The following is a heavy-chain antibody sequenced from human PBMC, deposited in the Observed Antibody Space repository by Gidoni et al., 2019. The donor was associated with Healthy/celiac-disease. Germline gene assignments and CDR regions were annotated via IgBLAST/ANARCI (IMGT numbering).Heavy chain of an antibody. CDR1: GGSFSGYY. J-gene: IGHJ4*02. CDR2: INHSGST. CDR3: ARGWGTDY. Sequence: QVQPQQWGAGLLKPSETLSLTCAVYGGSFSGYYWSWIRQPPGKGLEWIGEINHSGSTNYNPSLKSRVTISVDTSKNQFSLKLSSVTAADTAVYYCARGWGTDYWGQGTLVTVSS. V-gene: IGHV4-34*01. D-gene: IGHD7-27*01.